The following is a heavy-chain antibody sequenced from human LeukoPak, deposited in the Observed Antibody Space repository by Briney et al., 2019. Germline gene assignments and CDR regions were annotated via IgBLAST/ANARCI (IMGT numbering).Heavy chain of an antibody. CDR3: ARDLEEYYYDSSGYYGPFDY. CDR1: GGTFSSYA. CDR2: INAGNGDT. D-gene: IGHD3-22*01. Sequence: ASVKVSCKASGGTFSSYAISWVRQAPGQRLEWMGWINAGNGDTKYSQKFQGRVTITRDTSASTAYMELSSLRSEDTAVYYCARDLEEYYYDSSGYYGPFDYWGQGTLVTVSS. V-gene: IGHV1-3*01. J-gene: IGHJ4*02.